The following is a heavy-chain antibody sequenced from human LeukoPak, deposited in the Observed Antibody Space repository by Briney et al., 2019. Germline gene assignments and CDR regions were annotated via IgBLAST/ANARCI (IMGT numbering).Heavy chain of an antibody. CDR3: ARDRRDGYNAIDY. Sequence: ASVKVSCKASGYTFTSYGISWVRQAPGQGLEWMGWINPNSGGAPYSQKFQGRVTMTRDTSTSTVYMELSSLRSEDTAVYYCARDRRDGYNAIDYWGQGTLVTVSS. CDR1: GYTFTSYG. J-gene: IGHJ4*02. CDR2: INPNSGGA. V-gene: IGHV1-2*02. D-gene: IGHD5-24*01.